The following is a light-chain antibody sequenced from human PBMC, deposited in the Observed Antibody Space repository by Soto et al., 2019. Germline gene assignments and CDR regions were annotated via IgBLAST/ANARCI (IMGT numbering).Light chain of an antibody. CDR1: TGAVTSGYY. CDR2: STT. Sequence: HTVVTQEPSLTVSPGGTVTLTCASSTGAVTSGYYPNWFQQRPGQPPRALIYSTTYKHPWTPARFSGSLVGGKAALTLSGAQPEDEAEYYCLLFYGDGVVFGGGTKLTVL. CDR3: LLFYGDGVV. V-gene: IGLV7-43*01. J-gene: IGLJ2*01.